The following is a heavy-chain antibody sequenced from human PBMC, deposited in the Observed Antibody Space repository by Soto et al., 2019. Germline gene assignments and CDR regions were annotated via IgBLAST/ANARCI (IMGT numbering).Heavy chain of an antibody. J-gene: IGHJ4*02. CDR3: ARAALLTGYDY. CDR1: GYTFTSYG. CDR2: ITAYNGNT. D-gene: IGHD3-9*01. Sequence: QVQLVQSGAEVREPGASVKVSCKASGYTFTSYGISWVRQAPGQGLEWMGWITAYNGNTNHAQKFQDRVTLTTDTYTTSAYMELRSLKSDDTAVYYWARAALLTGYDYWGQGTLVTVSS. V-gene: IGHV1-18*01.